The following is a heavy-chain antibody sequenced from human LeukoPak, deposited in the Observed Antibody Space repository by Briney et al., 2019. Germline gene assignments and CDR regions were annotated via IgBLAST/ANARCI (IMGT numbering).Heavy chain of an antibody. CDR2: IYYSGST. V-gene: IGHV4-59*08. Sequence: SETLPLTCTVSGGSISSYYWSWIRQPPGKGLEWIGYIYYSGSTNYNPSLKSRVTISVDRSKNQFSLKVTSVTAAHTAVYYCAKMGPAAAGILDWGQGTLVTVSS. CDR3: AKMGPAAAGILD. D-gene: IGHD6-13*01. J-gene: IGHJ4*02. CDR1: GGSISSYY.